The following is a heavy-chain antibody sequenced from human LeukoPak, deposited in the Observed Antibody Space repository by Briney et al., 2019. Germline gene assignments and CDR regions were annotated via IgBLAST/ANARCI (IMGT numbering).Heavy chain of an antibody. J-gene: IGHJ4*02. D-gene: IGHD3-3*01. CDR1: GFTGSNNY. Sequence: GGSLRLSCAASGFTGSNNYVSWVRQAPGMGLEWVSAIHSSGATCYADSVKGRFTISRDNAKNSLYLQMNSLRAEDTAVYYCARGYDFWSGYSIDYWGQGTLVTVSS. CDR2: IHSSGAT. CDR3: ARGYDFWSGYSIDY. V-gene: IGHV3-53*01.